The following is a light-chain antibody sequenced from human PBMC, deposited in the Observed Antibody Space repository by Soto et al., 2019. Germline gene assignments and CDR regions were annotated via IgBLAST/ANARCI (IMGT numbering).Light chain of an antibody. J-gene: IGLJ1*01. Sequence: QSVLTQPPSVSGAPGQRVTISCTGSSSNIGADYDVHWYQQLPGTAPKLLIYGNSNRPSGVPDRFSGSKSGTSASLAITELQAEDEADYYCQSYDSSLSAHYVFGTGTKLTVL. CDR1: SSNIGADYD. V-gene: IGLV1-40*01. CDR3: QSYDSSLSAHYV. CDR2: GNS.